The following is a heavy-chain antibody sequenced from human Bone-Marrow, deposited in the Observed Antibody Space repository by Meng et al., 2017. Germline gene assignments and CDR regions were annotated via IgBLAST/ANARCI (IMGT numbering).Heavy chain of an antibody. J-gene: IGHJ4*02. CDR3: ARDEDISAAGKLFGDY. CDR1: GYTFAAYW. V-gene: IGHV1-2*06. CDR2: IDPNNDHT. D-gene: IGHD6-13*01. Sequence: QVQLVQSVPEVKTPGASVKLSCKPPGYTFAAYWIHWLRQAPGQGLEWMGRIDPNNDHTQYAQNFQGRVTMTSDTSISTVYMELNGLRSDDTAVYYCARDEDISAAGKLFGDYWGQGTLVTVSS.